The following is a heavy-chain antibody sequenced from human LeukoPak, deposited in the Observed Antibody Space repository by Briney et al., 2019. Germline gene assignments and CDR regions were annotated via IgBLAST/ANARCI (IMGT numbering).Heavy chain of an antibody. CDR1: GFTFSSNY. J-gene: IGHJ4*02. Sequence: GGSLRLSCAASGFTFSSNYMSWVRQAPGKGLEWVSLIFTGGSTYYADSVRGRFTISRENSKNTLYLQMDSLRAEDTAVYYCARASTSGYHYFDYWGQGTLVTVSS. CDR3: ARASTSGYHYFDY. CDR2: IFTGGST. V-gene: IGHV3-53*01. D-gene: IGHD3-22*01.